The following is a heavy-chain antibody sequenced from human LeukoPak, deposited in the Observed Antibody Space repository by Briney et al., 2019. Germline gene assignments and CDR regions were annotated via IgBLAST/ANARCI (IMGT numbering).Heavy chain of an antibody. CDR1: GYTLTELS. D-gene: IGHD3-22*01. Sequence: ASVKVSCKVSGYTLTELSMHWVRQAPGKGLEWMGGFDPEDGETIYAQKFQGRVTMTEDTSTDTAYMELSSLRSEDTAVYYCKTYYYDSREEDLDYWGQGTLVTVSS. CDR3: KTYYYDSREEDLDY. CDR2: FDPEDGET. J-gene: IGHJ4*02. V-gene: IGHV1-24*01.